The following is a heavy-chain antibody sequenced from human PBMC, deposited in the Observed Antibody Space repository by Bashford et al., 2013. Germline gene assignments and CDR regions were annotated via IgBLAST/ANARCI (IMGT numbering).Heavy chain of an antibody. CDR2: IEYSGIT. J-gene: IGHJ5*02. CDR1: GASISNDNYY. V-gene: IGHV4-39*01. D-gene: IGHD3-22*01. Sequence: SETLSLTCTVSGASISNDNYYWAWIRQAPQGRAWEWIGSIEYSGITYYNPSLKSRVTVSVDTSKNQFSLKLSSVTASDTAVYYCARLAYGSSGYSNWFDPGTREPWSPSPQ. CDR3: ARLAYGSSGYSNWFDP.